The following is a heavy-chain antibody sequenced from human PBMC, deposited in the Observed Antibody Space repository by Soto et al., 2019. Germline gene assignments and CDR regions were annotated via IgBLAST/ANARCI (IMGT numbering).Heavy chain of an antibody. D-gene: IGHD5-12*01. CDR3: AREGYSGFPRYYYYGMDV. CDR2: IYYSGST. CDR1: GGSISSGGYY. V-gene: IGHV4-31*03. Sequence: SETLSLTCTVSGGSISSGGYYWSWIRQLPGKGLEWIGYIYYSGSTYYNPSLKSRVTISVDTSKNQFSLKLSSVTAADTAVYYCAREGYSGFPRYYYYGMDVWGQGTTVTVSS. J-gene: IGHJ6*02.